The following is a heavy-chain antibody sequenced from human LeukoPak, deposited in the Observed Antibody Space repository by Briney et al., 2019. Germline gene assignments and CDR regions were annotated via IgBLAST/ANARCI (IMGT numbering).Heavy chain of an antibody. CDR2: ISGSGGST. Sequence: GGSLRLSCAASGFTFSSYAMSWVRQAPGKGLEWVSAISGSGGSTYYAASVKGRFTISRDNSKNTLYLQMNSLTAADTAVYYCAKDRFGRPGANLEDWGQGTLVTVSS. CDR3: AKDRFGRPGANLED. CDR1: GFTFSSYA. J-gene: IGHJ4*02. V-gene: IGHV3-23*01. D-gene: IGHD1-26*01.